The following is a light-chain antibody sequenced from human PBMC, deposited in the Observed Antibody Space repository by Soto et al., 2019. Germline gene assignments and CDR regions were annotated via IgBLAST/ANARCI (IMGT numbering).Light chain of an antibody. J-gene: IGKJ1*01. CDR2: DAS. Sequence: DIQMTQSPSTLSASVGDRVTITCRASERISSWLAWYQQKPGKAPKLLIYDASSLESGVQSRFSGSGSGTEFTLTIRSLQPDDFATYYCKQYNSYWTCGQGTKVDI. CDR3: KQYNSYWT. V-gene: IGKV1-5*01. CDR1: ERISSW.